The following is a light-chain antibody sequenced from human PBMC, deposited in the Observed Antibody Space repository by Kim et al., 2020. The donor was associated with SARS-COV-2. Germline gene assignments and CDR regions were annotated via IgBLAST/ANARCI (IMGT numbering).Light chain of an antibody. CDR1: QSGVHTDGDTD. CDR2: KGS. V-gene: IGKV2-30*02. Sequence: PASIYCRSRQSGVHTDGDTDVSWCQQRAGQSPRRLIYKGSKRDPGDPDRCTGSGADTDFTLKINRVEAEDVAIYFCMQGTHGAPYTFGQGTKLEI. CDR3: MQGTHGAPYT. J-gene: IGKJ2*01.